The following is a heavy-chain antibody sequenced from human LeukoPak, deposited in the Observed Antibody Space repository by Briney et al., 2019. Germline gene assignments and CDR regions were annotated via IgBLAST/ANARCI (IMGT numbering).Heavy chain of an antibody. Sequence: QPGRSLRLSCAASGFTFNFYPLHWVRQAPGKGLEWVSYISSSGSTIYYADSVKGRFTISRDNAKNSLYLQMNSLRAEDTAVYYCAREYCSGGSCYSLYFDYWGQGTLVTVSS. V-gene: IGHV3-48*03. D-gene: IGHD2-15*01. CDR1: GFTFNFYP. CDR3: AREYCSGGSCYSLYFDY. J-gene: IGHJ4*02. CDR2: ISSSGSTI.